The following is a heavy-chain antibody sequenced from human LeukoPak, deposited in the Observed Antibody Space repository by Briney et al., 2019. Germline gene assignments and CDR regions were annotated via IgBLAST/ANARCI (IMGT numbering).Heavy chain of an antibody. CDR1: GFTFSSYA. CDR2: ISYDGSNK. CDR3: ARDTYYYDSSGYPAYYFDY. V-gene: IGHV3-30-3*01. J-gene: IGHJ4*02. D-gene: IGHD3-22*01. Sequence: GGSLRLSCAASGFTFSSYAMHWVRQAPGKGLEWVAVISYDGSNKYYADSVKGRFTISRDNSKNTLYLQMNSLRAEDTAVYYCARDTYYYDSSGYPAYYFDYWGQGTLVTVSS.